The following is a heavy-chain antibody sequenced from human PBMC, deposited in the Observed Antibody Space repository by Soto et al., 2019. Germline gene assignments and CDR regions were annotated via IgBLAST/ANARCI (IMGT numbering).Heavy chain of an antibody. V-gene: IGHV4-59*08. CDR3: ARTTGINWFDP. CDR1: GGSIGSYY. Sequence: SETLSLTCSVSGGSIGSYYWSWIRQPPGKGLEWIGYIYYSGSTNYNPSLKSRVTISVDTSKNQFSLKLSSVTAADTAVYYCARTTGINWFDPWGQGILVTVSS. D-gene: IGHD1-1*01. CDR2: IYYSGST. J-gene: IGHJ5*02.